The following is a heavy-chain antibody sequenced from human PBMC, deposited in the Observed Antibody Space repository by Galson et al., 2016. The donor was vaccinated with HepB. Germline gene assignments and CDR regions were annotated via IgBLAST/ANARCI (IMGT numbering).Heavy chain of an antibody. CDR3: AGELATGY. V-gene: IGHV3-74*01. CDR2: IQNDGSDT. CDR1: GFTISRYW. J-gene: IGHJ4*02. Sequence: SLRLSCAASGFTISRYWMHWVRQAPGQGLVWVSRIQNDGSDTSYADSVKGRFTISRANAKNTLYLQMNTLRVEDTAVDYCAGELATGYWGQGTLVTVSS.